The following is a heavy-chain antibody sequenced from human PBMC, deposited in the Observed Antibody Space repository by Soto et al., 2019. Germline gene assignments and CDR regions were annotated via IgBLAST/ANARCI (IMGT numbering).Heavy chain of an antibody. D-gene: IGHD5-12*01. CDR2: ICYGGRT. Sequence: SETLSLTCTVSGDSLIRADYFLIGIRQCPGSGLELIGYICYGGRTYHSPSLKSRTSMSVDTSKKQFSLTLTSVTAADTAVYYCAREESGLFDYWGQGRLVTVSS. J-gene: IGHJ4*02. CDR3: AREESGLFDY. V-gene: IGHV4-30-4*08. CDR1: GDSLIRADYF.